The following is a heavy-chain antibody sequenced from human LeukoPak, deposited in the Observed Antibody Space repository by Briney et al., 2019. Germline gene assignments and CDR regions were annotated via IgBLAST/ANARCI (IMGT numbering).Heavy chain of an antibody. D-gene: IGHD3-10*01. CDR2: ISSSDNTI. CDR3: ASRVLWFGEAHGFDI. Sequence: GGSLRLSCAASGFTFSSYAMSWVRQAPGKGLEWVSFISSSDNTIYYADSVKGRFTISRDNAKNSLYLQMNSLRAEDTAVYYCASRVLWFGEAHGFDIWGQGTMVTVSS. V-gene: IGHV3-48*03. CDR1: GFTFSSYA. J-gene: IGHJ3*02.